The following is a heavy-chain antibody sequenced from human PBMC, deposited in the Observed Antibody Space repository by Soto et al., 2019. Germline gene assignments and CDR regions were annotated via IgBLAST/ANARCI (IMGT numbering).Heavy chain of an antibody. CDR1: GFTFSSYS. CDR2: ISSSSSYI. V-gene: IGHV3-21*01. CDR3: ARDLRQLLNRHYYGMDV. D-gene: IGHD2-2*02. Sequence: GGSLRLSCAASGFTFSSYSMNWVRQAPGKGLEWVSSISSSSSYIYYADSVKGRFTISRDNAKNSLYLQMNSLRAEDTAVYYCARDLRQLLNRHYYGMDVWGQGTTVTVSS. J-gene: IGHJ6*02.